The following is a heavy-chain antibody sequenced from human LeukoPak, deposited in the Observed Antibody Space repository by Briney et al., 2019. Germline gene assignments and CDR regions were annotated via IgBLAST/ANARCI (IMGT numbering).Heavy chain of an antibody. Sequence: GESLQISCQGSGYSFTSYWIGWVRQLPGKGLEWMGIIYPGDSDTRYSPSFQGQVTISADKSISTAYLQWSSLKASDTAMYYCARGATSSSSPWFDPWGQGTLVTVSS. D-gene: IGHD6-6*01. V-gene: IGHV5-51*01. CDR1: GYSFTSYW. J-gene: IGHJ5*02. CDR3: ARGATSSSSPWFDP. CDR2: IYPGDSDT.